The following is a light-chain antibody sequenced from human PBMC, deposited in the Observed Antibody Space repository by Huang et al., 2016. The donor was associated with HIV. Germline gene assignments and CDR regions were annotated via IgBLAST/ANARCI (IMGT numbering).Light chain of an antibody. CDR2: GAS. CDR3: QQYGGSPASFT. V-gene: IGKV3-20*01. J-gene: IGKJ3*01. Sequence: EIVLTQSPGTLSLSPGERATLSCRATQSVSSGYLAWYQQKPGQAPRLLIYGASSRATGIPDRFSGSGYGTDFTLTISRLEPEDFAVYYCQQYGGSPASFTFGPGTKVDFK. CDR1: QSVSSGY.